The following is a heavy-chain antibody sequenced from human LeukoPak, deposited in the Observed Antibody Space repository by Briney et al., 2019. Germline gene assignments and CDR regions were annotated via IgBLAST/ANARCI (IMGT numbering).Heavy chain of an antibody. J-gene: IGHJ4*02. CDR2: INHSGST. V-gene: IGHV4-34*01. CDR1: GGSFSGYY. D-gene: IGHD5-18*01. CDR3: ARQYSYGTFDY. Sequence: SSETLSLTCAVYGGSFSGYYWSWIRQPPGKGLEWIGEINHSGSTNYNPPLKSRVTISVDTSKNQFSLKLSSVTAADTAVYYCARQYSYGTFDYWGQGTLVTVSS.